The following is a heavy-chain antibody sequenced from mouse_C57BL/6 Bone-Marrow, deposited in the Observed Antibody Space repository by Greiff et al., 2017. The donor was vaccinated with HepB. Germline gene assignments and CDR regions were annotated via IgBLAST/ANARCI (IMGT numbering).Heavy chain of an antibody. Sequence: EVKLMESGGGLVQPGGSMKLSCVASGFTFSNYWMNWVRQSPEKGLEWVAQIRLKSDNYATHYAESVKGRFTISRDDSKSSVYLQMNNLRAEDTGIYYCTSNYPYAMDYWGQGTSVTVSS. CDR2: IRLKSDNYAT. J-gene: IGHJ4*01. V-gene: IGHV6-3*01. D-gene: IGHD2-5*01. CDR3: TSNYPYAMDY. CDR1: GFTFSNYW.